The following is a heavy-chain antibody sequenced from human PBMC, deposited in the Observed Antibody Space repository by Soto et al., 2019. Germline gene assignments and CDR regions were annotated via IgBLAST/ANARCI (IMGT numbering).Heavy chain of an antibody. J-gene: IGHJ4*02. V-gene: IGHV4-59*02. Sequence: QVQLHESGSGLVKPSETLSLTCTVSGGSVNNNYWSWIRQAPGRGLEWIGYIFSSGRANYNPSLESRVTISVDTSKNQLSLKLTSVTAADTAVYYCARGGDNSPWYYSLWGQGTLVAVSS. CDR2: IFSSGRA. CDR1: GGSVNNNY. D-gene: IGHD3-10*01. CDR3: ARGGDNSPWYYSL.